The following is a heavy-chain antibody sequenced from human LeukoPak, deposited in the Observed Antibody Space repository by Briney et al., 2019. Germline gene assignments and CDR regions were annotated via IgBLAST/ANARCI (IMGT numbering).Heavy chain of an antibody. V-gene: IGHV5-51*01. CDR2: IYPGDSDT. J-gene: IGHJ5*02. CDR3: AREEPNSGWYRS. D-gene: IGHD6-19*01. CDR1: GYSFTNYW. Sequence: RHGESLKISCKGSGYSFTNYWIGWVRQMPGKGLEWMGIIYPGDSDTRYSPSFQGQVTMSADKSISTAYLQWSSLKASDTAIYYCAREEPNSGWYRSWGQRTLVTVSS.